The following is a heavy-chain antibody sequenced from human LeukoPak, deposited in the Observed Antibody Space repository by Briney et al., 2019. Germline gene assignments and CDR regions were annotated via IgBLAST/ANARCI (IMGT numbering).Heavy chain of an antibody. CDR2: ISSNSYI. CDR1: GFTFSSYS. CDR3: ARTYGDYEGY. Sequence: GGSLRLSCAASGFTFSSYSMNWVRQAPGKGLEWVSSISSNSYIYYADSVKGRFTISRDNAKNSLYLQMNSLRAEDTAVYYCARTYGDYEGYWGQGTLVTVSS. V-gene: IGHV3-21*01. J-gene: IGHJ4*02. D-gene: IGHD4-17*01.